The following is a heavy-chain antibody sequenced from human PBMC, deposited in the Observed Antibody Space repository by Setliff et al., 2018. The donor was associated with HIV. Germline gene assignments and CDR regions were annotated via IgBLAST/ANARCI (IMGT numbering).Heavy chain of an antibody. J-gene: IGHJ6*02. CDR2: IYISGST. Sequence: SETLSLTCTVSGGSISSYYWSWIRQPAGKGLEWIGHIYISGSTNYNPSSNSRVTMSVDTSKNQFSLRLSSVTAADTAMYYCAGFGELLDYYYGMDVWGQGTTVTVSS. CDR3: AGFGELLDYYYGMDV. D-gene: IGHD3-10*01. CDR1: GGSISSYY. V-gene: IGHV4-4*07.